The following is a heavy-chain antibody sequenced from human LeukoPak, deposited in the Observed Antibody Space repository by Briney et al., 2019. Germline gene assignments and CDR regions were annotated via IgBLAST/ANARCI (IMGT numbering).Heavy chain of an antibody. D-gene: IGHD6-19*01. CDR3: ARDPEWLGGGYFDY. V-gene: IGHV3-33*08. CDR2: IWYDGSNK. Sequence: PGGSLRLSCAASGFTFSSYAMHWVRQAPGKGLEWVAVIWYDGSNKYYADSVKGRFTISRDNSKNTLYLQMNSLRAEDTAVYYCARDPEWLGGGYFDYWGQGTLVTVSS. CDR1: GFTFSSYA. J-gene: IGHJ4*02.